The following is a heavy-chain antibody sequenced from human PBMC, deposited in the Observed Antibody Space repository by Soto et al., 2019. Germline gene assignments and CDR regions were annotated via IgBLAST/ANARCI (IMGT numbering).Heavy chain of an antibody. CDR2: IDPSDSYT. V-gene: IGHV5-10-1*01. CDR3: ARHSRRITIFGVVYWFDP. CDR1: GYSFTSYW. Sequence: GESLKISCKGSGYSFTSYWISWVRQMPGKGLEWMGRIDPSDSYTNYSPSFQGHVTISADKSISTAYLQWSSLKASDTAMYYCARHSRRITIFGVVYWFDPWGQGTLVTVSS. D-gene: IGHD3-3*01. J-gene: IGHJ5*02.